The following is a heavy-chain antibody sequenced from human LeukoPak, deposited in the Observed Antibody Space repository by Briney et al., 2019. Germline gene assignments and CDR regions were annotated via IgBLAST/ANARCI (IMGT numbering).Heavy chain of an antibody. D-gene: IGHD3-10*01. CDR3: ARHVSYYYGSGSYYKMDQPRSDAFDI. CDR1: GGSISSYY. CDR2: IYYSGST. Sequence: SETLSLTCTVSGGSISSYYWSWIRQPPGKGLEWIGYIYYSGSTNYNPSLKSRVTISVDTSKNQFSLKLSSVTAADTAVYYCARHVSYYYGSGSYYKMDQPRSDAFDIWGQGTMVTVSS. V-gene: IGHV4-59*08. J-gene: IGHJ3*02.